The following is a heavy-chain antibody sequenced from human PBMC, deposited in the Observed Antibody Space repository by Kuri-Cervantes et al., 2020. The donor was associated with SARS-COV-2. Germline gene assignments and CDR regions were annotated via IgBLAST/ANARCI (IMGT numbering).Heavy chain of an antibody. CDR1: GFTFSPYG. J-gene: IGHJ6*02. D-gene: IGHD6-6*01. Sequence: GESQKIPCAASGFTFSPYGMQWVRQAPGKGLERVAVISYDGSNKYYADSVKGRFTISRDNSKNTLYLQMNSLRAEDTAVYYCAKGLGYYYGMDVWGQGTTVTVSS. V-gene: IGHV3-30*18. CDR3: AKGLGYYYGMDV. CDR2: ISYDGSNK.